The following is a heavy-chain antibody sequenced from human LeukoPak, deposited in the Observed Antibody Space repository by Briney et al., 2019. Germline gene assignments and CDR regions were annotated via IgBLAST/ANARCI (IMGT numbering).Heavy chain of an antibody. CDR3: ARPDGDNNWFDP. Sequence: ASVKVSCKVSGYTLTELSMHWVRQAPGKGLEWMGGFDPEDGETIYAQKFQGRVTMTEDTSTDTAYMELSSLRSEDTAVYYCARPDGDNNWFDPWGQGTLVTVSS. CDR1: GYTLTELS. CDR2: FDPEDGET. V-gene: IGHV1-24*01. J-gene: IGHJ5*02. D-gene: IGHD4-17*01.